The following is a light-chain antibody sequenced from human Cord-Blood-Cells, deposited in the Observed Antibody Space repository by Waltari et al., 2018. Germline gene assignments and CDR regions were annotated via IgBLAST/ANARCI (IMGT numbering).Light chain of an antibody. V-gene: IGKV3-11*01. Sequence: EIVLTQSPATLSLSPGERATLSCRASQSVSSYLAWYQQTPGQAPRLLIYDASNRATGIPARFRGGGSGTDFTLTISSLEPEDFAVYYCQQRSDWLTFGGGTKVEIK. CDR3: QQRSDWLT. CDR2: DAS. J-gene: IGKJ4*01. CDR1: QSVSSY.